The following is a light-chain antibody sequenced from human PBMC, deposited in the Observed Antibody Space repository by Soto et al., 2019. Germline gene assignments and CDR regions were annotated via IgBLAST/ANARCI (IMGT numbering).Light chain of an antibody. CDR1: SSNIGAGYD. J-gene: IGLJ1*01. V-gene: IGLV1-40*01. CDR2: GNI. Sequence: QSVLTQPPSVSGAPGQRVTISCTGSSSNIGAGYDVHWYQQRPGTAPKLLIFGNINRPSGVPDRFSGSKSGTSASLAITGLQDEDEGDYYCQSYDNSLGVCYVFGTGTKVTVL. CDR3: QSYDNSLGVCYV.